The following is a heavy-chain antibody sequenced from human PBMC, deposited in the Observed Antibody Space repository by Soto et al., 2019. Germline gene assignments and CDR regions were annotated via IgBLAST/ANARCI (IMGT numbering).Heavy chain of an antibody. Sequence: ASVKVSCKASGYTFSNYGISWVRQAPGQGLEWMGWVSGYSGKTEHAQKLQGRVTMTADTTTSTAYMELRSLRSDDTAVYYCARDSKTGLDAFDIWGQGTMVTVSS. V-gene: IGHV1-18*01. CDR2: VSGYSGKT. J-gene: IGHJ3*02. CDR1: GYTFSNYG. D-gene: IGHD3-9*01. CDR3: ARDSKTGLDAFDI.